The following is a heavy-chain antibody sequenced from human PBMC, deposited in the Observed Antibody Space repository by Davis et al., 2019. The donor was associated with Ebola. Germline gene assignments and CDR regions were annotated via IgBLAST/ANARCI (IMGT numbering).Heavy chain of an antibody. D-gene: IGHD5-12*01. CDR3: ARESWDIVATITYYGMDV. CDR1: GYTFTGYY. V-gene: IGHV3-30-3*01. J-gene: IGHJ6*02. CDR2: ISYDGSNK. Sequence: SCKASGYTFTGYYMHWVRQAPGKGLEWVAVISYDGSNKYYADSVKGRFTISRDNSKNTLYLQMNSLRAEDTAVYYCARESWDIVATITYYGMDVWGQGTTVTVSS.